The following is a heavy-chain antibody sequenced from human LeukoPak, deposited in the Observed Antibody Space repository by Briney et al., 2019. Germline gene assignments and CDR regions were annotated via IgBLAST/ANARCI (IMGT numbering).Heavy chain of an antibody. CDR3: ARPGGIAARPPGFHFDY. J-gene: IGHJ4*02. CDR2: IYYSGST. V-gene: IGHV4-39*01. CDR1: GGSNSSSSYY. Sequence: SETLSLTCTVSGGSNSSSSYYWGWIRQPPGKGLEWIGSIYYSGSTYYNPSLKSRVTISVDTSKNQFSLKLSSVTAADTAVYYCARPGGIAARPPGFHFDYWGQGTLVTVSS. D-gene: IGHD6-6*01.